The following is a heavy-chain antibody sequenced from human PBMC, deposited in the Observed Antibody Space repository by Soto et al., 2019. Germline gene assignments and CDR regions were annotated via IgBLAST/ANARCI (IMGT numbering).Heavy chain of an antibody. J-gene: IGHJ4*02. V-gene: IGHV3-23*01. CDR2: ISGSGAST. D-gene: IGHD3-3*01. CDR3: AKAWNDFWSGDSLAY. Sequence: EVQLLESGGGLVQPGGSLRLSCAASGFAFNSYAMTWVRQAPGKGLEWVSSISGSGASTYYADSVKGRFIISKDNSRNTLYLQMNSLRAEDTALYYCAKAWNDFWSGDSLAYWGPGTLVTVSS. CDR1: GFAFNSYA.